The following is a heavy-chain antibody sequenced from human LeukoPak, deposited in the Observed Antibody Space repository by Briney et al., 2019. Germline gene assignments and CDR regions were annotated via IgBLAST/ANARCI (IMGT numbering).Heavy chain of an antibody. CDR3: ARDRGALSVIVVLNRAPFDI. CDR1: GYTFTDYY. Sequence: ASVKVSCKVSGYTFTDYYMHWVQQAPGQGLEWMGWISAYNGNADYAQKVQGRVTMTTDTSTNTVYMELRSLTSDDTAVYYCARDRGALSVIVVLNRAPFDIWGQGTMVTVSS. CDR2: ISAYNGNA. J-gene: IGHJ3*02. D-gene: IGHD3-22*01. V-gene: IGHV1-18*04.